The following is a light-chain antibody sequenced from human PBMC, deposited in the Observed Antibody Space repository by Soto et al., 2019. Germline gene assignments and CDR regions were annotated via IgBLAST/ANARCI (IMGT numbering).Light chain of an antibody. CDR1: QSVSNY. CDR3: QHRSIWPVS. V-gene: IGKV3-11*01. CDR2: DAS. J-gene: IGKJ5*01. Sequence: EIVLTQSPDTLSLSPGERATLSCRASQSVSNYLAWYQQKPGQAPRLLIFDASTRATGIPARFSGSGSVTDFTLTISSLEPEDFAVYYCQHRSIWPVSFGQGTRLEIK.